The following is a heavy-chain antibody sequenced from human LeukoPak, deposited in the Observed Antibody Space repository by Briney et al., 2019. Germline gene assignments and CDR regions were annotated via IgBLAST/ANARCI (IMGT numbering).Heavy chain of an antibody. D-gene: IGHD6-13*01. CDR1: GFNFSSYW. V-gene: IGHV3-21*01. J-gene: IGHJ4*02. CDR3: ARDGTAAGTAFDY. CDR2: ISSSSSYI. Sequence: GGSLRLSCAASGFNFSSYWMNWVRQAPGKGLEWVSSISSSSSYIYYADSVKGRFTISRDNAKNSLYLQMNSLRAEDTAVYYCARDGTAAGTAFDYWGQGTLVTVSS.